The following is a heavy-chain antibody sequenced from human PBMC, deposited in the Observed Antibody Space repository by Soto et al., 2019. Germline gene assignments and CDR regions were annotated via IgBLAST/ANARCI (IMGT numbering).Heavy chain of an antibody. CDR1: GYSITGGSYY. D-gene: IGHD2-8*02. J-gene: IGHJ4*02. CDR2: ISYSGST. Sequence: VQLQESGPRLVMPSQTLSLTCTVSGYSITGGSYYCSWSRQHPGKGLEWIGFISYSGSTSYNPSLRSRVTISRDTSKTHFSLDRSSVTASDTAVYYCARGVLVWSQGSLVTVSS. V-gene: IGHV4-31*03. CDR3: ARGVLV.